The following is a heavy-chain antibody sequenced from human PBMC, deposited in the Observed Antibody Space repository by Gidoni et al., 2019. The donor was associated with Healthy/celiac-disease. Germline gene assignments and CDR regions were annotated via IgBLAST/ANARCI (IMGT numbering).Heavy chain of an antibody. J-gene: IGHJ4*02. CDR2: IYYRGST. CDR3: ASGNTDY. V-gene: IGHV4-39*01. Sequence: QLQLQESGPGLVKPSETLSLTCPVAGGSISSSSYYWGWIRQPPGKGLEWIGSIYYRGSTYYNPSLKSRVTISVDTSKNQFSLKLSSVTAADTAVYYCASGNTDYWGQGTLVTVSS. CDR1: GGSISSSSYY.